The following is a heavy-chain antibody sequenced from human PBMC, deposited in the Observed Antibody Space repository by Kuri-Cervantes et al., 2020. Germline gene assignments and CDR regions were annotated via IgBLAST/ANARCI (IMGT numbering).Heavy chain of an antibody. CDR1: GFTFSGSA. Sequence: GESLKISCAASGFTFSGSAMHWVRQASGKGLEWVGRIRSKGNNYATAYAASVKGRFTVSRDDSTNTAYLQMNSLNTEDTAVYYCTRRRDEAIGDTGDAFDIWGQGTMVTVSS. D-gene: IGHD3-16*01. CDR3: TRRRDEAIGDTGDAFDI. V-gene: IGHV3-73*01. J-gene: IGHJ3*02. CDR2: IRSKGNNYAT.